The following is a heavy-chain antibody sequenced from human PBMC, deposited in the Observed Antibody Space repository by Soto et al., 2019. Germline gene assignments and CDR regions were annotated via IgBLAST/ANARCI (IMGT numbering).Heavy chain of an antibody. J-gene: IGHJ4*02. Sequence: PGGSLRLSCAASGFTFSDYAMHWVRQAPDKGLEWVAVVSFDGKVTYYADSVKGRFTVSRDNSKNTIYLQANSLRAEDTAVYYCAREPYGDSQYFDYWGQGTPVTVSS. CDR2: VSFDGKVT. CDR1: GFTFSDYA. V-gene: IGHV3-30*04. CDR3: AREPYGDSQYFDY. D-gene: IGHD2-21*02.